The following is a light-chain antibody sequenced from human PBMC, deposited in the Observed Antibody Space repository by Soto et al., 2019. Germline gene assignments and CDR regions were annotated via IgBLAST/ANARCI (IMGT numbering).Light chain of an antibody. CDR2: DDN. V-gene: IGLV1-51*01. J-gene: IGLJ1*01. CDR1: SSNIGGNS. Sequence: QSVLTQPPSVSAAPGQKVSISCSGSSSNIGGNSVSWYQQLPGTAPKLLIYDDNKRPSGIPDRFSGSKSGTSATLGITGFQTGDEADYYCGSWDSRLSAYLFGTGTKV. CDR3: GSWDSRLSAYL.